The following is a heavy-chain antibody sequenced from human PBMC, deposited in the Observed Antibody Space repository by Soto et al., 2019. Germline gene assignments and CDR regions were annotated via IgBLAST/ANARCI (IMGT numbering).Heavy chain of an antibody. Sequence: GGSLRLSCAASGFTFISYSMNWVRQAPGKGLEWVSSISSSSSYIYYADSVKGRFTISRDNAKNSLYLQMNSLRAEDTAVYYCAKDPADPYCSGGSCEFDYWGQGTLVTVSS. CDR1: GFTFISYS. CDR2: ISSSSSYI. CDR3: AKDPADPYCSGGSCEFDY. J-gene: IGHJ4*02. V-gene: IGHV3-21*01. D-gene: IGHD2-15*01.